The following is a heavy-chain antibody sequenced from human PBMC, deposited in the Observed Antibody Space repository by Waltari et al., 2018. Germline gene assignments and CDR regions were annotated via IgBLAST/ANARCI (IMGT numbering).Heavy chain of an antibody. CDR1: GFSLSTSGVG. CDR3: AHRGDEFNYVGAFDI. V-gene: IGHV2-5*01. J-gene: IGHJ3*02. Sequence: QITLKESGPTLVKPTQTLTLTCTFSGFSLSTSGVGVGWIRQPPGKALEWLALIYWNDDKRYSPALKSRLTITKDTSKNQVVLTMTNMDPVDTATYYCAHRGDEFNYVGAFDIWGQGTMVTVSS. CDR2: IYWNDDK. D-gene: IGHD4-4*01.